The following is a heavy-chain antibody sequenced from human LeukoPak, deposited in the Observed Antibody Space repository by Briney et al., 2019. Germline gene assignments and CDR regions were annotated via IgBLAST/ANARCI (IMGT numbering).Heavy chain of an antibody. D-gene: IGHD6-13*01. CDR2: MNPNSGNT. J-gene: IGHJ1*01. Sequence: ASVKVSCKASGYTFTSYDINWVRQATGQGLEWMGWMNPNSGNTGYAQRFQGRVTMTRDTSISTAYMELSRLRSDDTAVYYCARGEYGIAAAGTPYFQHWGQGTLVTVSS. V-gene: IGHV1-8*01. CDR3: ARGEYGIAAAGTPYFQH. CDR1: GYTFTSYD.